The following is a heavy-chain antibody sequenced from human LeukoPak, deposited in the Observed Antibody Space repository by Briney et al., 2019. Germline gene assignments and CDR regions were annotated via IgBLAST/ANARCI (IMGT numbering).Heavy chain of an antibody. Sequence: GGPLRLSCAPSGFTFRSYSMNGAPKARGRGREGVSSISSSSSYIYYAASVKGRFTISRDNAKNSLYLQMNSLRAEDTAVYYCAILSIVGASDAFDIWGQGTMVTVSS. CDR1: GFTFRSYS. V-gene: IGHV3-21*01. D-gene: IGHD1-26*01. CDR2: ISSSSSYI. CDR3: AILSIVGASDAFDI. J-gene: IGHJ3*02.